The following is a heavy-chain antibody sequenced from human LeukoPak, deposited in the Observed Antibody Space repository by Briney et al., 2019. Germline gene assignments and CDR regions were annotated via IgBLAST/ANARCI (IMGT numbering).Heavy chain of an antibody. J-gene: IGHJ4*02. CDR2: ISYDGSNK. CDR3: AKDWSIAAAASYYFDY. Sequence: GGSLRLSCAASGFTFSSYGMHWVRQAPGKGLEWVAVISYDGSNKYYADSVKGRFTISRDNSKNTLYLQMNSLRAEDTAVYYCAKDWSIAAAASYYFDYWSQGTLVTVSS. CDR1: GFTFSSYG. V-gene: IGHV3-30*18. D-gene: IGHD6-13*01.